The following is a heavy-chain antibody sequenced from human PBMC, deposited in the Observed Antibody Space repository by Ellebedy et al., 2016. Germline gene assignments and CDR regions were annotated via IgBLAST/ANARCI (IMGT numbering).Heavy chain of an antibody. Sequence: SVKVSCXASGGTFSSYAISWVRQAPGQGLEWMGGIIPIFGTANYAQKFQGRVTITADESTSTAYMELSSLRSEDTAVYYCARDESPLVGATHDWGQGTLVTVSS. CDR1: GGTFSSYA. D-gene: IGHD1-26*01. J-gene: IGHJ4*02. CDR2: IIPIFGTA. V-gene: IGHV1-69*13. CDR3: ARDESPLVGATHD.